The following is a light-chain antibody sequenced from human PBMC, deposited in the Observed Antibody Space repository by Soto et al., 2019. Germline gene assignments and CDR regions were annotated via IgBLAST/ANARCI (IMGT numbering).Light chain of an antibody. V-gene: IGKV1-5*01. CDR1: QSISSW. CDR2: DAS. J-gene: IGKJ1*01. CDR3: QQYENYWT. Sequence: DMHMTQSPSTLSATPGDRVTITFRASQSISSWLAWYQQKPGKAPKLLIYDASNLESGVPSRFSGSGSGTEFTLTISNLQPDDIATYYCQQYENYWTFGQGTKVDI.